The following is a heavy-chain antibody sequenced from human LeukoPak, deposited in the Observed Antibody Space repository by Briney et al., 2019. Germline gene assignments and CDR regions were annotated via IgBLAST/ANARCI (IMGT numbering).Heavy chain of an antibody. CDR1: GFTFDDYA. D-gene: IGHD1-26*01. V-gene: IGHV3-9*01. Sequence: GGSLRLSCAASGFTFDDYAMHWVRQAPGNGLEWVSGISWNSGSIGYADSVKGRFTISRDNAKNSLYLQMNSLRAEDTALYYCAKGDRVGANTVFLFDYWGQGTLVTVSS. CDR2: ISWNSGSI. CDR3: AKGDRVGANTVFLFDY. J-gene: IGHJ4*02.